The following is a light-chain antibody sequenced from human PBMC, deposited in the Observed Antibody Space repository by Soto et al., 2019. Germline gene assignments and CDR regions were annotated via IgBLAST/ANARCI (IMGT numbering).Light chain of an antibody. CDR3: QEWDSGSHVV. J-gene: IGLJ2*01. CDR1: KLGDKY. Sequence: SYELTQPPSVSVSPGQTASITCSGDKLGDKYACWYQQKAGQSPVLVIYQDNKRPSGIPERFSGSNSGNTATLTISGTQAMDEADYCCQEWDSGSHVVFGGGTKLTVL. CDR2: QDN. V-gene: IGLV3-1*01.